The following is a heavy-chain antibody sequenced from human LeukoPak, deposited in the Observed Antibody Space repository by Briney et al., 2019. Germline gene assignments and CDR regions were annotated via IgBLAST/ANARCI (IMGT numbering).Heavy chain of an antibody. V-gene: IGHV4-4*07. D-gene: IGHD1-26*01. CDR3: ARDNSGSYPPIFDS. CDR1: GYSMKYDY. Sequence: SETLSLTCTVSGYSMKYDYWSWVRQPAGKGLEWTARIYTGGTTNYNPSLKNRATISVDKSNNQFSLKLTSVTAADTAIYYCARDNSGSYPPIFDSWGQGTLVTVSS. CDR2: IYTGGTT. J-gene: IGHJ4*02.